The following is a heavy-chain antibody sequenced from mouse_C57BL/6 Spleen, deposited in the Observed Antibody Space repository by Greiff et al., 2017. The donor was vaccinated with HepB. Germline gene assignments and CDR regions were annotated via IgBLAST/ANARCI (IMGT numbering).Heavy chain of an antibody. CDR2: IDPSDSYT. V-gene: IGHV1-59*01. CDR1: GYTFTSYW. J-gene: IGHJ4*01. D-gene: IGHD2-4*01. Sequence: QVQLKQPGAELVRPGTSVKLSCKASGYTFTSYWMHWVKQRPGQGLEWIGVIDPSDSYTNYNQKFKGKATLTVDTSSSTAYMQLRSLTSEDSAVYYCAVYYDYGAMDYWGQGTSVTVSS. CDR3: AVYYDYGAMDY.